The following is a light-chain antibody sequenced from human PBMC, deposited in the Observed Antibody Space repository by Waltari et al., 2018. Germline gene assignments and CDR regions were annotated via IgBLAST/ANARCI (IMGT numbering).Light chain of an antibody. CDR1: QTIIMS. Sequence: DIQMTQSPSSLSASVGDRVVVTCRASQTIIMSLSWYQQKPGKAPKLLIYGASSLQSGVPSRFSGSGSGTEFTLTISSLQPDDFGTYYCQQCKDHPRTFGGGTKVEI. CDR2: GAS. V-gene: IGKV1-39*01. CDR3: QQCKDHPRT. J-gene: IGKJ4*02.